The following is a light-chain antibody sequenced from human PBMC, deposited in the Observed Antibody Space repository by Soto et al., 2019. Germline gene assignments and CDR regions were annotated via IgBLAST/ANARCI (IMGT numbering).Light chain of an antibody. Sequence: EIVMTQSPATLSVSPGERATLSCRASQSVSSNLAWHQQKPGQAPRLLIYGASARATGIPDRFSGSGSGTEYTLIISSLQSADFAVYYCQQYNNWPPYTFGRGTKLEIK. CDR3: QQYNNWPPYT. CDR2: GAS. CDR1: QSVSSN. J-gene: IGKJ2*01. V-gene: IGKV3-15*01.